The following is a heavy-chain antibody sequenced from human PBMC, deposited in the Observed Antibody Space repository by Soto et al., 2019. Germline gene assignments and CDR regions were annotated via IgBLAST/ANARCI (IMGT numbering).Heavy chain of an antibody. D-gene: IGHD6-19*01. CDR2: IYHSGST. V-gene: IGHV4-4*02. J-gene: IGHJ4*02. CDR1: GGSISSSNW. CDR3: ARPLAVAGPAPVVY. Sequence: PSETLSLTCAVSGGSISSSNWWSWVRQPPGKGLEWIGEIYHSGSTNYNPSLKSRVTISVDKSKNQFSLKLSSVTAADTAVYYCARPLAVAGPAPVVYWGQGTLVTVSS.